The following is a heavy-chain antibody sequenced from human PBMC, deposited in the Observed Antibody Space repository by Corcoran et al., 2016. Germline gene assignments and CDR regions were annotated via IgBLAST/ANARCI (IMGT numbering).Heavy chain of an antibody. J-gene: IGHJ6*02. Sequence: QERLVQSGAEVKKPGSSVKVTCKASGGTFSSYAIRWVRQAPGQGVAWMGGIIPIFGTANYAQKFQGRVTITADESTSTAYMELSSLRSEDTAVYYCARDWDTAMELTYYYYGMDVWGQGTTVTVSS. V-gene: IGHV1-69*01. CDR1: GGTFSSYA. D-gene: IGHD5-18*01. CDR3: ARDWDTAMELTYYYYGMDV. CDR2: IIPIFGTA.